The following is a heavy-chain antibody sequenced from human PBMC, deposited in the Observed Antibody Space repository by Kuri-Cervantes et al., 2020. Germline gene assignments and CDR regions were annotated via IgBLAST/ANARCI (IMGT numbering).Heavy chain of an antibody. CDR3: ARDFAPLSYYYYGMDV. V-gene: IGHV1-46*01. D-gene: IGHD2/OR15-2a*01. CDR1: GYTFTSYY. J-gene: IGHJ6*02. CDR2: INPSGGST. Sequence: ASVKVSCKASGYTFTSYYMHWVRQAPGQGLEWMGIINPSGGSTSYAQKFQGRVTMTRDTSTSTVYMELSSLRSDDTAVYYCARDFAPLSYYYYGMDVWGQGTTVTVSS.